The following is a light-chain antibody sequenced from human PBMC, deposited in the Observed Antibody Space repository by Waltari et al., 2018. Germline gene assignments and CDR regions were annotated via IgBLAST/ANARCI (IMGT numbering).Light chain of an antibody. CDR1: SSDVGGYNF. J-gene: IGLJ1*01. V-gene: IGLV2-14*01. Sequence: QSALTQPASVSGSPGQSITISCTGTSSDVGGYNFVSWYQQHPGNAPKLMIYEATNRPSGLSDLNSSTRYGNTASLTISGRQAEDEAGYYCGSDTTTTTVVFGTGTKVTVL. CDR3: GSDTTTTTVV. CDR2: EAT.